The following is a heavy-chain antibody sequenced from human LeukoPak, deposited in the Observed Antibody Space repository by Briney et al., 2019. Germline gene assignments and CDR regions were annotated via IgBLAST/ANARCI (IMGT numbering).Heavy chain of an antibody. V-gene: IGHV1-69*13. D-gene: IGHD4-17*01. CDR1: GGTFSSYA. J-gene: IGHJ4*02. CDR2: IIPIFGTP. Sequence: SVKVSCKASGGTFSSYAISWVRQAPGQGLEWMGGIIPIFGTPNYAQKFQGRVTITADESTSTAYMELSSLRSEDTAVYYCARGSTVTQIFDYWGQGTLVTVSS. CDR3: ARGSTVTQIFDY.